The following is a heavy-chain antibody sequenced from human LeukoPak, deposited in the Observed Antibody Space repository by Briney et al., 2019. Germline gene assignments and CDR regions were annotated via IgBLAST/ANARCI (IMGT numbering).Heavy chain of an antibody. CDR2: ISWNSGSI. J-gene: IGHJ4*02. D-gene: IGHD4-17*01. CDR3: ARSFPYDYGDYPPGY. CDR1: GFTFDDYA. Sequence: GGSLRLSCAASGFTFDDYAMHWVRQAPGKGLEWVSGISWNSGSIGYADSVKGRFTISRDNAKNSLYLQMNSLRAEDTAVYYCARSFPYDYGDYPPGYWGQGTLVTVSS. V-gene: IGHV3-9*01.